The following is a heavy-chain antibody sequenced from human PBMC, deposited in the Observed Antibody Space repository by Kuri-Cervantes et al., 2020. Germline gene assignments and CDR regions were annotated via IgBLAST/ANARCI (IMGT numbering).Heavy chain of an antibody. CDR2: INPGGGVT. D-gene: IGHD3-3*01. CDR3: ARVSYDFWAYYYMDV. CDR1: GYRFTSHY. J-gene: IGHJ6*03. V-gene: IGHV1-46*04. Sequence: ASVKVSCKTSGYRFTSHYIHWVRQAPGQGLQWMGMINPGGGVTSHGQKLQGRVTMTRNTSISTAYMELSSLRSEDTAVYYCARVSYDFWAYYYMDVWGKGTTVTVSS.